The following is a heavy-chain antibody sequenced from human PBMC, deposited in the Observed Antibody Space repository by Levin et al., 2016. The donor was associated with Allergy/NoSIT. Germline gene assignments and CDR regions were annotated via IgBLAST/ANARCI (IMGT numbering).Heavy chain of an antibody. J-gene: IGHJ6*02. CDR2: ISGSGGST. CDR1: GFTFSSYA. CDR3: AKVELRYFDWSMGYYYGMDV. V-gene: IGHV3-23*01. Sequence: GGSLRLSCAASGFTFSSYAMSWVRQAPGKGLEWVSAISGSGGSTYYADSVKGRFTISRDNSKNTLYLQMNSLRAEDTAVYYCAKVELRYFDWSMGYYYGMDVWGQGTTVTVSS. D-gene: IGHD3-9*01.